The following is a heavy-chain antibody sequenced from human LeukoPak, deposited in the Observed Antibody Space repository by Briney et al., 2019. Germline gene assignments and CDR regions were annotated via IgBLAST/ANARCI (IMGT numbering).Heavy chain of an antibody. CDR2: FRYDGNHE. CDR1: GFTFNSYV. D-gene: IGHD5-12*01. Sequence: PGGSLRLSCTASGFTFNSYVIHWVRQPPGKGLEWVAFFRYDGNHEYYADSVKGRFTFSRDNSKNTLLLQMNSLRTEDTAVYYCASRPTGFDWGPFDYWGPGTLVTVSS. J-gene: IGHJ4*02. V-gene: IGHV3-30*02. CDR3: ASRPTGFDWGPFDY.